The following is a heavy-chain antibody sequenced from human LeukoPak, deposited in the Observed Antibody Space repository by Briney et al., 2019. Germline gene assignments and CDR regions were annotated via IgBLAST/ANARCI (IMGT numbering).Heavy chain of an antibody. V-gene: IGHV1-46*01. J-gene: IGHJ3*02. D-gene: IGHD1-1*01. CDR1: GYHFTSQY. CDR2: INPTGGGT. CDR3: ASFYNTNDALDI. Sequence: GASVKVSCKASGYHFTSQYVHWVRQAPGQGLEWMGIINPTGGGTRNAQKFQGRFSMTGDTSTSTVYMELSRLRSEDTAVYYCASFYNTNDALDIWGQGTVVTVSS.